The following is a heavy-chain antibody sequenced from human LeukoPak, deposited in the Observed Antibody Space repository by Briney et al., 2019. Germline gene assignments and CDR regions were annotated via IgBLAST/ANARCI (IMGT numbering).Heavy chain of an antibody. CDR3: ARDRTHSGSLDY. CDR1: GGSISSGSYY. J-gene: IGHJ4*02. CDR2: IYTSGST. D-gene: IGHD3-10*01. V-gene: IGHV4-61*02. Sequence: TLSLTCTVSGGSISSGSYYWSWIRQPAGKGLEWIGRIYTSGSTNYNPSLKSRVTISVDTSKNQFSLKLSSVTAADTAVYYCARDRTHSGSLDYWGQGTLVTVSS.